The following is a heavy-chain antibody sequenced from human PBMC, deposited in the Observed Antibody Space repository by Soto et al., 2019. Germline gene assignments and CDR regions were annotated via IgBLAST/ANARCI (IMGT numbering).Heavy chain of an antibody. V-gene: IGHV3-23*01. CDR2: ISGSGGST. Sequence: GGSLRLSCAASGFTFSSYAMSWVRQAPGKGLEWVSAISGSGGSTYYADSVKGRFTISRDNSKNTLYLQMNSLRAEDTAVYYCAKDRMDDFWSGVYNSYNWFDPWGQGTLVTVSS. D-gene: IGHD3-3*01. CDR3: AKDRMDDFWSGVYNSYNWFDP. CDR1: GFTFSSYA. J-gene: IGHJ5*02.